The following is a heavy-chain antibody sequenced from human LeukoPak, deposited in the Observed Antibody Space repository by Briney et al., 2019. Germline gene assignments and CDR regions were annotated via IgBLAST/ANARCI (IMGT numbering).Heavy chain of an antibody. Sequence: SETLSLTCTVSGFSINNSPYYWGWIRQPPGKGLQWIGTIYYSGSTYYNPSLKSRVTISVDTSKNQFSLKLSSVTAADTAVYYCAGVVVFGVVSSDYYYYYMDVWGKGTTVTVSS. V-gene: IGHV4-39*07. CDR1: GFSINNSPYY. J-gene: IGHJ6*03. D-gene: IGHD3-3*01. CDR3: AGVVVFGVVSSDYYYYYMDV. CDR2: IYYSGST.